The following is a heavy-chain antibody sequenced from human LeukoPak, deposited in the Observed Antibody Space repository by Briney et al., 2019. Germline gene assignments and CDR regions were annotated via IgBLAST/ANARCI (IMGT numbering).Heavy chain of an antibody. J-gene: IGHJ4*02. D-gene: IGHD2-15*01. V-gene: IGHV3-53*01. CDR1: GVTVITND. CDR3: ARGVETLAATTLAY. Sequence: PGGSLRLSCAASGVTVITNDMTWVRQAPGKGLEWVSVLYSDGNTKYADSVQGRFTISRDNSKNTLYLEMNSLSADDTAVYYCARGVETLAATTLAYWGQGTLVTVSS. CDR2: LYSDGNT.